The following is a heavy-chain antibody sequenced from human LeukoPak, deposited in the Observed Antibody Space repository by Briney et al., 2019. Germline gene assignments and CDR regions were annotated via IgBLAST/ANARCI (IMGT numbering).Heavy chain of an antibody. Sequence: PSETLSLNCSVYGFSINSNYWRWIRQPQGKGLEGLVNIYCSGRTNYTPSLKSRVTISVDTSKNQFSLKLSSVTAADTAVYDCARVSWGVGATKGMDVWGQGTTVTVSS. D-gene: IGHD1-26*01. V-gene: IGHV4-59*01. CDR3: ARVSWGVGATKGMDV. CDR2: IYCSGRT. J-gene: IGHJ6*02. CDR1: GFSINSNY.